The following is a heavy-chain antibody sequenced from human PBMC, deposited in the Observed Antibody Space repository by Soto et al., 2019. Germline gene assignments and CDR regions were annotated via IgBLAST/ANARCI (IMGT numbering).Heavy chain of an antibody. D-gene: IGHD6-25*01. CDR1: GFTFSSYS. V-gene: IGHV3-21*01. CDR3: ASARLRRNFDY. CDR2: ISSSSSYI. J-gene: IGHJ4*02. Sequence: EVQLVESGGGLVKPGGSLRLSCAASGFTFSSYSMNWVCQAPGKGLEWVSSISSSSSYIYYADSVKGRFTISRDNAKNSLYLQMNSLRAEDTAVYYCASARLRRNFDYWGQGTLVTVSS.